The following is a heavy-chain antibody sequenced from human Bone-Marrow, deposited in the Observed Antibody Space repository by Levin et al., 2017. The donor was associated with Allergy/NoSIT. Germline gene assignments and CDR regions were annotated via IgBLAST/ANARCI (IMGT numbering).Heavy chain of an antibody. J-gene: IGHJ4*02. V-gene: IGHV3-73*01. CDR2: IRSKANSYAT. CDR1: GFTFSGSA. D-gene: IGHD3-3*01. Sequence: GESLKISCAASGFTFSGSAMHWVRQASGKGLEWVGRIRSKANSYATAYAASVKGRFTISRDDSKNTAYLQMNSLKTEDTAVYYCTSPEWDYWGQGTLVTVSS. CDR3: TSPEWDY.